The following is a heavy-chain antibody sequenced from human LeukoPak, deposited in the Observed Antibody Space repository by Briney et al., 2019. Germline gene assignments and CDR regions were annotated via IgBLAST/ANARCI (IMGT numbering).Heavy chain of an antibody. J-gene: IGHJ5*02. CDR1: GDSISTYY. D-gene: IGHD6-19*01. CDR3: ARDRQWLVDH. V-gene: IGHV4-4*07. CDR2: VYVTGST. Sequence: PSETLSLTCTVRGDSISTYYWSWIRQPAGKGLEWIGRVYVTGSTNLNPALQSRVTMSVDTSKNQFSLKLTSVTAADTAVYYCARDRQWLVDHWGQGTLVTVSS.